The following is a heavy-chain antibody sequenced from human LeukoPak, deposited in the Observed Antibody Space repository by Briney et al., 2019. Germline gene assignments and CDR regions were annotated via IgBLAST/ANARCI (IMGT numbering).Heavy chain of an antibody. V-gene: IGHV1-3*01. D-gene: IGHD2-15*01. J-gene: IGHJ6*04. CDR3: ARDPLFCSGGSCIPYYYGLDV. Sequence: ASVKISCKASGYTFTNYVMHWVRQAPGQRLEWMGWSNGGNGNTKYSQKFQGRVTITRDTSASTAYMELSSLRSEDTAAYYCARDPLFCSGGSCIPYYYGLDVWGKGTTVTVSS. CDR1: GYTFTNYV. CDR2: SNGGNGNT.